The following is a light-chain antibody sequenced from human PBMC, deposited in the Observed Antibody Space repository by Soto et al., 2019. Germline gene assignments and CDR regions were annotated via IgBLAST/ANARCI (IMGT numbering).Light chain of an antibody. J-gene: IGKJ1*01. Sequence: DIQMTQSPSSLPASVGDRVIITCRASRNIGTYLNWYQHKPGKAPKVLIYAASSLQSGVPSRFTGSGSGTDFSLTITSLQPEDFATYYCQQSHILPWTFGQGTKVEIK. CDR2: AAS. CDR3: QQSHILPWT. V-gene: IGKV1-39*01. CDR1: RNIGTY.